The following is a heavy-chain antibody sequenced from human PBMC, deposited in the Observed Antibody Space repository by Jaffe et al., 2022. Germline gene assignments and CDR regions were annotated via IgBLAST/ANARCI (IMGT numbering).Heavy chain of an antibody. CDR2: ISSSSSTI. Sequence: EVQLVESGGGLVQPGGSLRLSCAASGFTFSSYSMNWVRQAPGKGLEWVSYISSSSSTIYYADSVKGRFTISRDNAKNSLYLQMNSLRAEDTAVYYCARDLRVTTNWYFDLWGRGTLVTVSS. J-gene: IGHJ2*01. CDR3: ARDLRVTTNWYFDL. CDR1: GFTFSSYS. V-gene: IGHV3-48*01. D-gene: IGHD4-17*01.